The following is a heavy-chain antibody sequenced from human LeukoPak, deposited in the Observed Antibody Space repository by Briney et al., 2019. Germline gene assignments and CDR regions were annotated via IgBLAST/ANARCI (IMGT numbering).Heavy chain of an antibody. CDR1: GYRFSNYW. Sequence: GESLKISCKGSGYRFSNYWISWVRQMPGKGLEGMGFIYPRDSDARYSPSFQGQVTFAADMSISTVYLQWSSLKASDTAMYYCARHTISWYSASSSGMDVWGQGTTVTVSS. CDR2: IYPRDSDA. J-gene: IGHJ6*02. D-gene: IGHD6-13*01. CDR3: ARHTISWYSASSSGMDV. V-gene: IGHV5-51*01.